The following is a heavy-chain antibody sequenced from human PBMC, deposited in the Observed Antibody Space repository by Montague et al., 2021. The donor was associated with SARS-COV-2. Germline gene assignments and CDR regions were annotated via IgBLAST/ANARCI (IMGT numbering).Heavy chain of an antibody. D-gene: IGHD3-10*01. CDR1: GFTFSDCY. CDR2: ISTRSTYT. CDR3: ASFTMVRGAPGYGMDV. V-gene: IGHV3-11*03. J-gene: IGHJ6*02. Sequence: SLRRSCAASGFTFSDCYMTWIRQAPGKGLEWLSYISTRSTYTNYADSVKGRFTISRDDAKNSLYLQMNSLRAEDTAVYYCASFTMVRGAPGYGMDVWGQGTTVTVSS.